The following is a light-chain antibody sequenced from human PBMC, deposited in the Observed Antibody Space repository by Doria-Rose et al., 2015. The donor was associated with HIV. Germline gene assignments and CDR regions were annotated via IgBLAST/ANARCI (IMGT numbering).Light chain of an antibody. CDR1: QGIGSD. Sequence: TQSPATLSVSPGERATLSCRASQGIGSDLAWYQQKPGQAPSLLIYRASIRATGIPPRFTGGGSGTEFTLTISSLQTEDFAVYFCQQYSQWPPYTFGQGTKLEVK. V-gene: IGKV3-15*01. J-gene: IGKJ2*01. CDR2: RAS. CDR3: QQYSQWPPYT.